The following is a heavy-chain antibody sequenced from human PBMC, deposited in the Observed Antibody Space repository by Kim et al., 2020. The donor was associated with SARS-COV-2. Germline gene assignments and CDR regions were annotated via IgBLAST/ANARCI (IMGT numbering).Heavy chain of an antibody. CDR2: INPNSGGT. Sequence: ASVKVSCKASGYTFTGYYINWVRQAPGQGLEWMGWINPNSGGTNYAQKLQGWVTMTRDTSTSTAYMELSRLRSDDTAVYYCARDQDGMDVWGQGTTVIVSS. CDR1: GYTFTGYY. J-gene: IGHJ6*02. V-gene: IGHV1-2*04. CDR3: ARDQDGMDV.